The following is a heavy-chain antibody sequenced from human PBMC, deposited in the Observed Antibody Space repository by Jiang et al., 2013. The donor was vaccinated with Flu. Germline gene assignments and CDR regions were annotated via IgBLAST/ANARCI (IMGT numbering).Heavy chain of an antibody. CDR2: ISAYNGNT. D-gene: IGHD1-26*01. J-gene: IGHJ6*02. Sequence: GAEVKKPGASVKVSCKASDYPFTSYGISWVRQAPGQGLEWMGWISAYNGNTNYAQKLQGRVTMTTDTSTSTAFMELRSLRSDDTAVYYCARVTGSNPKWELLQHTYYYYGVDVWGQGTTVTVSS. CDR1: DYPFTSYG. V-gene: IGHV1-18*04. CDR3: ARVTGSNPKWELLQHTYYYYGVDV.